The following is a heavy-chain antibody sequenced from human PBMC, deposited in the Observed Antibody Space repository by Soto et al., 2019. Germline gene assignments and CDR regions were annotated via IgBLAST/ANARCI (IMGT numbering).Heavy chain of an antibody. CDR3: AASYGSGYRAFDY. V-gene: IGHV1-69*02. J-gene: IGHJ4*02. D-gene: IGHD3-10*01. Sequence: QVQLVQSGTEVKKPGSSVKVSGKASGYTFSFYTINWVRQAPGLGLEWVGRINPIVSMSNYAQKFQGRVSMTADKSTSTAYMELRSLRSDDTAMYFCAASYGSGYRAFDYWGQGALVIVSS. CDR1: GYTFSFYT. CDR2: INPIVSMS.